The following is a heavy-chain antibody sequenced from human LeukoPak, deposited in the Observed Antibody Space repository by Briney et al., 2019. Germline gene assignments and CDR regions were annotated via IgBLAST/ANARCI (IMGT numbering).Heavy chain of an antibody. J-gene: IGHJ4*02. Sequence: GRSLRLSCAASGFTFSSYGMHWVRQAPGKGLEWVAVISYDGSNKYYADSVKGRFTISRDNSKNTLYLQMNSLRAEDTAVYYCAKDPPGPYYDFWSGYFDYWGQGTLVTVSS. CDR3: AKDPPGPYYDFWSGYFDY. CDR2: ISYDGSNK. D-gene: IGHD3-3*01. CDR1: GFTFSSYG. V-gene: IGHV3-30*18.